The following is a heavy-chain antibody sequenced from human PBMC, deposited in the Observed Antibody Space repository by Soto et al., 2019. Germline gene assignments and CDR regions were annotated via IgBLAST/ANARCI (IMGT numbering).Heavy chain of an antibody. CDR3: ARDGGRHSGGIDY. CDR1: GGTFSSYS. V-gene: IGHV1-69*01. D-gene: IGHD1-26*01. J-gene: IGHJ4*02. Sequence: QVQLVQSGAEVKKPGSSVKVSCKASGGTFSSYSINWVRQAPVQGLEWMGELIPIFGTANYAQKFQGRVTITADESTSTAYMELSSLRSEDTAVYYCARDGGRHSGGIDYWGQGTLVTVSS. CDR2: LIPIFGTA.